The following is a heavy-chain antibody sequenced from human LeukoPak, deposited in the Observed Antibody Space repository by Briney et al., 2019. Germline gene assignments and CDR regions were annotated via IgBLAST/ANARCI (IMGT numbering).Heavy chain of an antibody. D-gene: IGHD3-10*01. V-gene: IGHV4-39*01. J-gene: IGHJ4*02. CDR3: ARRMWFGELYYFDY. CDR1: VGSISSSSYY. CDR2: IYYSGST. Sequence: KPSETLSLTCTVSVGSISSSSYYWGWIRQPPGKGLEWIGSIYYSGSTYYNPSLKSPVTISVDTSKNQFSLKLSSVTAADTAVYYCARRMWFGELYYFDYWGQGTLVTVSS.